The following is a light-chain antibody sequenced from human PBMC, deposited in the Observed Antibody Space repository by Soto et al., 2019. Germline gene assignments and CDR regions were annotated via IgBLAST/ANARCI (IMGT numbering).Light chain of an antibody. CDR1: NSDVGGYYY. Sequence: QSVLTQPASVSGSPGQSITISCTGTNSDVGGYYYVSWYQHHPGKAPKLIIYQVTNRPSGVSTRFSASKSGNTASLTISGLQAEDEADYYCSSYAGSDTFYVFGTGTKVTVL. V-gene: IGLV2-14*01. CDR2: QVT. CDR3: SSYAGSDTFYV. J-gene: IGLJ1*01.